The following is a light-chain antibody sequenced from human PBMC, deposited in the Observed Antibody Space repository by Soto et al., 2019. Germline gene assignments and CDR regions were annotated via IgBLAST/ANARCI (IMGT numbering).Light chain of an antibody. V-gene: IGKV1-5*01. CDR2: DAS. CDR3: QQYESYGLT. J-gene: IGKJ4*01. Sequence: DIQMSQFPSTLSASVGDRVTLTCRASQSISSWLAWYQQKPGKAPNLLIYDASSLESGVPSRFSGSGSGTEFTLTISSLQPDDFAAYYCQQYESYGLTFGGGTKVDIK. CDR1: QSISSW.